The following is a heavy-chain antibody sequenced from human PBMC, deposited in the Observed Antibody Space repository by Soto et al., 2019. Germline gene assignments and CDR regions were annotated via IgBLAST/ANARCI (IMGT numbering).Heavy chain of an antibody. V-gene: IGHV3-33*06. CDR1: GFTFSNYG. Sequence: PGGSLRLSCAASGFTFSNYGMHWVRQAPGKGLEWVAVIWYDGSYKYYADSVKGRFTFSRDNSKNTLYLQMNSLRAEDTAVYYCAKFGMATTKRSPPYYIDYWGQGALVTVSS. CDR3: AKFGMATTKRSPPYYIDY. J-gene: IGHJ4*02. CDR2: IWYDGSYK. D-gene: IGHD1-1*01.